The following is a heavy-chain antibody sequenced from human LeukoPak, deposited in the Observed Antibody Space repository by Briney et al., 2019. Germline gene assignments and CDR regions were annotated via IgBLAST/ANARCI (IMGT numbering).Heavy chain of an antibody. CDR1: GFTFGKYW. CDR2: IKLDGSEK. D-gene: IGHD6-6*01. J-gene: IGHJ4*02. CDR3: ARGLVDHFDY. Sequence: GGSLRLSCVASGFTFGKYWMSWVRQAPGKGLEWVANIKLDGSEKNYVDSVKGRFTISRDNTKNSLYLQMNSLRAEDTAVYYCARGLVDHFDYWGQGTLVTVSS. V-gene: IGHV3-7*03.